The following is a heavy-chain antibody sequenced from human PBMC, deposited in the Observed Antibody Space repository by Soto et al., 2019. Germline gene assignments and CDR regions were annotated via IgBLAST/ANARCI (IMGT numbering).Heavy chain of an antibody. V-gene: IGHV1-69*06. CDR3: ARGSGADAFDI. J-gene: IGHJ3*02. CDR1: GGTFN. D-gene: IGHD7-27*01. Sequence: QVQLVQSGAEVKKPGSSVKVSCKVSGGTFNIRWVRQAPGQGLEWMGGIIPVIDTANYARKFQGRVVISADRATNLVYMDMMSLTLEDTAVYYCARGSGADAFDIWGQGTMVTVSS. CDR2: IIPVIDTA.